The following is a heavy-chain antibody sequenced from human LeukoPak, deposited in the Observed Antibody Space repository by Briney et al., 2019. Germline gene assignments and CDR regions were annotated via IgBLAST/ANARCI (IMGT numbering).Heavy chain of an antibody. V-gene: IGHV1-2*02. J-gene: IGHJ3*02. Sequence: ASVKVSCKASGYTFTGYYMHWVRQAPGQGLEWMGWINPNSGGTNYAQKCQGRVTMTRDTCISTAYMELSRLRSDDTAVYYCARVGYYDIFTGYHHDAFDIWGQGTMVTVSS. D-gene: IGHD3-9*01. CDR1: GYTFTGYY. CDR2: INPNSGGT. CDR3: ARVGYYDIFTGYHHDAFDI.